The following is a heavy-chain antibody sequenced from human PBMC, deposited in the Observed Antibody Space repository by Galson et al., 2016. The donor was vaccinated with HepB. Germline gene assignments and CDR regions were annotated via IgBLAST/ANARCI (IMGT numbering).Heavy chain of an antibody. V-gene: IGHV3-7*01. CDR3: ARRSPIVDAGGWGYGMDV. Sequence: SLRLSCAASGFSFSIYWMSWVRQAPGKGLEWVANIKQDGRDKKYVDSVKGRFTISRDNAKNSLYLQMNSLRGEDTAVYYCARRSPIVDAGGWGYGMDVWGQGTTVTVSS. CDR1: GFSFSIYW. J-gene: IGHJ6*02. D-gene: IGHD3-3*01. CDR2: IKQDGRDK.